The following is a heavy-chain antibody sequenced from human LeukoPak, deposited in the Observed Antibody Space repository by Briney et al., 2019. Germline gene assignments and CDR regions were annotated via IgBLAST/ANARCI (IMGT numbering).Heavy chain of an antibody. CDR3: AGQWASYFDY. J-gene: IGHJ4*02. CDR2: IYYSGST. Sequence: SETLSLTCTVSGGSISSYYWSWIRQPPRPGLEWIGYIYYSGSTNYNPSLKSRVTISVDTSKNQFSLKLSSVTAADTAVYYCAGQWASYFDYWGQGTLVTVSS. D-gene: IGHD1-26*01. V-gene: IGHV4-59*01. CDR1: GGSISSYY.